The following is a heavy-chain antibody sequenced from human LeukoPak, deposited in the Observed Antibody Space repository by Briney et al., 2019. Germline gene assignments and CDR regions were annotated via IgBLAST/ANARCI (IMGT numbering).Heavy chain of an antibody. J-gene: IGHJ4*02. CDR2: INHSGST. D-gene: IGHD3-22*01. V-gene: IGHV4-34*01. CDR3: ASTSPRYYYESSGYSSLFDN. Sequence: PSETLSLTCAVYGGSFSGYYWSWTRQPPGKGLEWSGEINHSGSTNYNPSLKSRLTISVDTSKNQFSLKLRSVTAADTALYYWASTSPRYYYESSGYSSLFDNWGQGTLVTVSS. CDR1: GGSFSGYY.